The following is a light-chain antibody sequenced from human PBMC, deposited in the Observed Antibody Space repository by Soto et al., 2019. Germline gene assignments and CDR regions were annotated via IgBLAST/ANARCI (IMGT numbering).Light chain of an antibody. V-gene: IGKV4-1*01. CDR2: WAS. Sequence: DIVMTQSPDSLALSLGARATINCKSSQNVLHNSTNKNYLAWYRQKTGQPXNXXIYWASTRESGVPDRFSGSGSGTDLTISISSLQPEDGEVYDCQQHFSLPITFGGGTKVDIK. CDR3: QQHFSLPIT. CDR1: QNVLHNSTNKNY. J-gene: IGKJ4*01.